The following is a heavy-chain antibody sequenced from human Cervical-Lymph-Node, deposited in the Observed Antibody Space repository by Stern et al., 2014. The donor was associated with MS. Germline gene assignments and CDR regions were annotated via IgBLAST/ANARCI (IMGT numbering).Heavy chain of an antibody. J-gene: IGHJ4*02. Sequence: VQLVESGPGLVKPSETLSLTCTVSGGSVRSAAYYWSWIRQPPGKGLEWMGYIYYSGSTSNKPTLKRRVTMSVDAPKNKLSLSLSSVTAADTAMYYCERQVRDWGQGTLVTVSS. CDR2: IYYSGST. CDR3: ERQVRD. V-gene: IGHV4-61*08. CDR1: GGSVRSAAYY.